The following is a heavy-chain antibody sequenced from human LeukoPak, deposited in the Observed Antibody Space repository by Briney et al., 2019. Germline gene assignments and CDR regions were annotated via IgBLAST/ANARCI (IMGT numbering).Heavy chain of an antibody. V-gene: IGHV1-2*02. CDR1: GYTFTGYY. J-gene: IGHJ3*01. CDR2: INPNSGGT. Sequence: ASVKVSCKASGYTFTGYYIHWVRQAPGQGVEWMGWINPNSGGTKYAQKFQGRVTVTRDTSISTAYMELSRLRSDDTAVYYCARGIEFTMIVWGQGTMVTVSS. CDR3: ARGIEFTMIV. D-gene: IGHD3-22*01.